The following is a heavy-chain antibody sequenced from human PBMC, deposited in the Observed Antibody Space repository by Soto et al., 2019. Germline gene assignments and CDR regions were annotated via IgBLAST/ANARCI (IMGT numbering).Heavy chain of an antibody. CDR3: ASAYYDSSGYLTHPFDY. Sequence: PSETLSLTCTVSGGSISSYYWSWIRQPPGKGLEWIGYIYYSGSTNYNPSIMSRVTISVDTSKNQFSLKLSSVTAADTAVYYCASAYYDSSGYLTHPFDYWGQGTLVTVSS. CDR2: IYYSGST. V-gene: IGHV4-59*01. CDR1: GGSISSYY. D-gene: IGHD3-22*01. J-gene: IGHJ4*02.